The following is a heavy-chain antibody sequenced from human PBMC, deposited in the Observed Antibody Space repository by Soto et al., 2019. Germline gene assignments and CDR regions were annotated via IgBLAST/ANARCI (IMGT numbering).Heavy chain of an antibody. J-gene: IGHJ6*02. CDR3: AKSPRPMAAAKKYGMDA. D-gene: IGHD6-25*01. CDR2: VTTDGVRT. V-gene: IGHV3-23*01. CDR1: GFTFRSYA. Sequence: GGSLRLSCAASGFTFRSYAMTWVRQAAGKWLEWVSSVTTDGVRTYFADSVKGRFTISRDNSKSTLYLQMNSLRAEDTAVYYCAKSPRPMAAAKKYGMDAWGQGXTVTVSS.